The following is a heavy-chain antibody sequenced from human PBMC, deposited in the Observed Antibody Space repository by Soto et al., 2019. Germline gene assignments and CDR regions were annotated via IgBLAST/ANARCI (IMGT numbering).Heavy chain of an antibody. D-gene: IGHD3-22*01. Sequence: GGSLRLSCQSSGSTFSTYWVAWVRQRPGKALEWLGIIYPGDSDTRYSPSFQGQVTISADKSISTAYLQWSSLKASDTAMYYCARTLPPYYYDSSGYYYVFAFDIWGQGTMVTVSS. J-gene: IGHJ3*02. V-gene: IGHV5-51*03. CDR2: IYPGDSDT. CDR1: GSTFSTYW. CDR3: ARTLPPYYYDSSGYYYVFAFDI.